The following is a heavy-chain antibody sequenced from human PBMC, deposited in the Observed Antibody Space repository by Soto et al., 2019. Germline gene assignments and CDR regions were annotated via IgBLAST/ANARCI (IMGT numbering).Heavy chain of an antibody. CDR3: ARPRGIVVTPFDY. CDR1: GFTFSSYA. J-gene: IGHJ4*02. V-gene: IGHV3-30-3*01. CDR2: VSYDGTNQ. D-gene: IGHD1-26*01. Sequence: GGSLRLSCAASGFTFSSYAMHWVRQAPGKGLEWVALVSYDGTNQYYADSVKGRFTISRDNSKNTLYLQMNSLRPEDTAVYFCARPRGIVVTPFDYWGQGSLVTVPS.